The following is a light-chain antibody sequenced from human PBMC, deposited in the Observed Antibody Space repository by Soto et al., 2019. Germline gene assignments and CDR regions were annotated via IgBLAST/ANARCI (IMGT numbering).Light chain of an antibody. Sequence: EIVLTQSPATLSLSPGERATLSCRASQSVSSYLAWYQQKPGHAPRLLIYDASNRATGIPARFSGSGSGTDVTLTISGLEAEDFAVYYCQQRSNWPWTFGPGTKVDIK. CDR3: QQRSNWPWT. J-gene: IGKJ3*01. V-gene: IGKV3-11*01. CDR2: DAS. CDR1: QSVSSY.